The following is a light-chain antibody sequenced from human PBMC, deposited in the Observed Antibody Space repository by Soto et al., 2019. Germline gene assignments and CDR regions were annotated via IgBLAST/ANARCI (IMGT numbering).Light chain of an antibody. CDR3: CSYTSSSTPVV. Sequence: QSALTQPASVSGSPGQSITISCTGTSSDVGGYNYVSWYQQHPGKAPNLMIYDVSNRPSGVSNRFSGSKSGNTASLTISGLQAEDEADYYCCSYTSSSTPVVFGGGTKLTVL. J-gene: IGLJ2*01. V-gene: IGLV2-14*03. CDR1: SSDVGGYNY. CDR2: DVS.